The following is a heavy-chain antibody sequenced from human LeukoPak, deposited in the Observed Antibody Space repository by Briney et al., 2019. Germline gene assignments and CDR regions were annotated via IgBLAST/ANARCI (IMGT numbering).Heavy chain of an antibody. D-gene: IGHD1-14*01. CDR1: GYSISSGYY. V-gene: IGHV4-38-2*02. Sequence: SETLSLTCTVSGYSISSGYYWGWIRQPPGKGLEWIGSIYHSGSTYYNPSLKSRVTISVDTSKNQFSLKLSSVTAADTAVYYCARAIATTNYYYYYMGVWGKGTTVTVSS. CDR2: IYHSGST. J-gene: IGHJ6*03. CDR3: ARAIATTNYYYYYMGV.